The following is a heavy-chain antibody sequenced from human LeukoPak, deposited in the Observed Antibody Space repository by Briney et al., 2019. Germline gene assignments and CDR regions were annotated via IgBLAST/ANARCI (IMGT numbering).Heavy chain of an antibody. CDR3: ARQASGDGYNFEY. CDR1: GFTFRAYQ. V-gene: IGHV3-48*03. J-gene: IGHJ4*02. D-gene: IGHD5-24*01. CDR2: ISSSGSPI. Sequence: GGSLRLSCAASGFTFRAYQMSWVRQVPGKGLEWVSYISSSGSPIYYADSVKGRFTISRDNAENSLYLQMNSLRVEDTALYYCARQASGDGYNFEYWGQGTLVTVSS.